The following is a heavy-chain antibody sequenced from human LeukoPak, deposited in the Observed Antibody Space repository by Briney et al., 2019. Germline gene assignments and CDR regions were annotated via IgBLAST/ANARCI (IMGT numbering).Heavy chain of an antibody. CDR2: INPNSGGT. CDR3: ARVHYITIFGVVINYDAFDI. J-gene: IGHJ3*02. D-gene: IGHD3-3*01. Sequence: GASVKVSCTASGYTFTGYYMHWVRQAPGQGLEWMGRINPNSGGTNYAQKFQGRVTMTRDTSISTAYMELSRLRSDDTAVYYCARVHYITIFGVVINYDAFDIWGQGTMVTVSS. CDR1: GYTFTGYY. V-gene: IGHV1-2*06.